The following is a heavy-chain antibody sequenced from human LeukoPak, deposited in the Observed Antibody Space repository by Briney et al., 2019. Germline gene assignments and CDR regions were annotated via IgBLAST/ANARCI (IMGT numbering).Heavy chain of an antibody. CDR3: AREGYDSSGCLYYYYGMDV. J-gene: IGHJ6*02. CDR2: IWYDGSNK. V-gene: IGHV3-33*01. D-gene: IGHD3-22*01. CDR1: GFTFSSYG. Sequence: GRSLRLSCAASGFTFSSYGMHWVRQAPGKGLEWVAVIWYDGSNKYYADSVKGRFTISRDNSKNTLYLQMNSLRAEDTAVYYCAREGYDSSGCLYYYYGMDVWGQGTTVTVSS.